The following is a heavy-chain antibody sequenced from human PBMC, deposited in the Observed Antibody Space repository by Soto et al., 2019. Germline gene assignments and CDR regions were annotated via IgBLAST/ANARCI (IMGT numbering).Heavy chain of an antibody. J-gene: IGHJ4*02. CDR1: GGSISSGGYS. Sequence: PSETLSLTCAVSGGSISSGGYSWSWIRQPPGKGLEWIGYMYHSGSTYYNPSLKSRVTISIDRSKNQFSLKLSSVTAADTAVYYCARAAPVLLWFGELFAFDYWGQGTLVTVSS. CDR3: ARAAPVLLWFGELFAFDY. D-gene: IGHD3-10*01. CDR2: MYHSGST. V-gene: IGHV4-30-2*01.